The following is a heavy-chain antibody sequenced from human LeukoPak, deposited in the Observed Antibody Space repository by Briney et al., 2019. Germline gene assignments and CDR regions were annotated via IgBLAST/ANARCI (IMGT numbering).Heavy chain of an antibody. Sequence: SETLSLTCTVSGYSISSGYYWGWIRQPPGKGLEWIGSIYHSGSTYYNPSLKSRVTISVDTSKNQFSLKLSSVTAADTAVYYCARESALTMVRGAPYYFDYWGQGTLVTVSS. CDR2: IYHSGST. V-gene: IGHV4-38-2*02. J-gene: IGHJ4*02. D-gene: IGHD3-10*01. CDR1: GYSISSGYY. CDR3: ARESALTMVRGAPYYFDY.